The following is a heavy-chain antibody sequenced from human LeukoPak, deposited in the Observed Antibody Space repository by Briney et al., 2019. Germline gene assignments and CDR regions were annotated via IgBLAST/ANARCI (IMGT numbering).Heavy chain of an antibody. J-gene: IGHJ4*02. D-gene: IGHD3-10*01. V-gene: IGHV3-53*01. Sequence: PGGSLRLSCAASGFTVSSNYMSWVRQAPGKGLEWVSVIYSGGSTYYADSVKGRFTISRDNSKNTLYLQMNSLRAEDTAVHYCAREETIYGSGSYYNTLFRWGQGTLVTVSS. CDR3: AREETIYGSGSYYNTLFR. CDR2: IYSGGST. CDR1: GFTVSSNY.